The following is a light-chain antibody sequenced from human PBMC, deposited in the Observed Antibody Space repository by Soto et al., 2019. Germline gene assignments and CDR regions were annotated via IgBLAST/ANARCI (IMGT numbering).Light chain of an antibody. V-gene: IGKV3-11*01. Sequence: EIVLTQSPATLSLSPGERATLSCRASQRVSSYLAWYQQKPGQAPRLLIYDASNRATGIPARFSGSGSGTDFTLAISSLEPEDFSVYYCQQSSSWSGTFGQVTKVDIK. CDR3: QQSSSWSGT. CDR2: DAS. CDR1: QRVSSY. J-gene: IGKJ1*01.